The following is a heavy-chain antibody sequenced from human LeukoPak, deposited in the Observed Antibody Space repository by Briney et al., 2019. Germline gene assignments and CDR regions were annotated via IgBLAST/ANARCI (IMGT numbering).Heavy chain of an antibody. CDR1: GFTFSSYG. V-gene: IGHV3-30*02. J-gene: IGHJ4*02. CDR3: AKGTMIVVVTHFDY. Sequence: GGSLRLSCAASGFTFSSYGMHWVRQAPGKGLEWVAFIRYDGSNKYYADSVKGRFTISRDNSKNTLYLQMNSLRAEDTAVYYCAKGTMIVVVTHFDYWGQGTLVTVSS. CDR2: IRYDGSNK. D-gene: IGHD3-22*01.